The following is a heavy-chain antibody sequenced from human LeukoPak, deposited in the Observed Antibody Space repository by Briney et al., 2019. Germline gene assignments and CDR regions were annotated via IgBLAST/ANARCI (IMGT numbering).Heavy chain of an antibody. V-gene: IGHV4-34*01. D-gene: IGHD3-22*01. Sequence: SETLSLTCAVYGASVRGYYLSCVPHPPGKGLECIGEINHSVSTNYNPSLKSPVTISLDTSQNHFSLKLSSVTAAATAVYSCAQYYYDSSGYQGDLWGRGTLVTVSS. CDR3: AQYYYDSSGYQGDL. CDR2: INHSVST. J-gene: IGHJ2*01. CDR1: GASVRGYY.